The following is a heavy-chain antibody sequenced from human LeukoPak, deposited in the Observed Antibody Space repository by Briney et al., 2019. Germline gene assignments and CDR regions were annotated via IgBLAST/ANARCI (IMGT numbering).Heavy chain of an antibody. V-gene: IGHV3-23*01. D-gene: IGHD2-2*02. CDR1: GFTINNYG. J-gene: IGHJ4*02. Sequence: PGGSLRLSCAASGFTINNYGMTWVRQVPGKGLEWVSVISGGVGITNYADSVKGRFTISRDTSENTLYLQMNSLRAEDTAVYYCAKEGAGYCSSTTCYNDIAYWGQGTLVTVSS. CDR2: ISGGVGIT. CDR3: AKEGAGYCSSTTCYNDIAY.